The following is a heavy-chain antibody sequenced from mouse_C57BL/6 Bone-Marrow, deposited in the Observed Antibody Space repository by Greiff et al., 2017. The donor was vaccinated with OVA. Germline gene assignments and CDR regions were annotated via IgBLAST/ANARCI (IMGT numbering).Heavy chain of an antibody. J-gene: IGHJ3*01. CDR3: ARETAQATTWFAY. V-gene: IGHV5-17*01. D-gene: IGHD3-2*02. Sequence: EVMLVESGGGLVKPGGSLKLSCAASGFTFSDYGMHWVRQAPEKGLEWVAYISSGSSTIYYADTVKGRFTISRDNAKNTLFLQMTSLRSEDTAMYYCARETAQATTWFAYWGQGTLVTVSA. CDR1: GFTFSDYG. CDR2: ISSGSSTI.